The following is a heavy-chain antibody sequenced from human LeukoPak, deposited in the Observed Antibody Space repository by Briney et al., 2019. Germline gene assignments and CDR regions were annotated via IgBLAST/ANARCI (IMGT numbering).Heavy chain of an antibody. CDR3: ARRIRQGYYGSGSYYNHERGFDP. CDR2: IYYSGST. J-gene: IGHJ5*02. CDR1: GGSISSGDYY. D-gene: IGHD3-10*01. Sequence: SETLSLTCTVSGGSISSGDYYWSWIRQPPGKGLEWIGYIYYSGSTYYNPSLKSRVTISVDTSKNQFSLKLSSVTAADTAVYYCARRIRQGYYGSGSYYNHERGFDPWGQGTLVTVSS. V-gene: IGHV4-30-4*01.